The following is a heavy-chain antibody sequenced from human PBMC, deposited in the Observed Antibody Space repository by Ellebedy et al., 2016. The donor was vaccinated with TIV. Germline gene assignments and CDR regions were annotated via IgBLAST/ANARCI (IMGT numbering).Heavy chain of an antibody. V-gene: IGHV3-30*02. CDR1: GFSFSSYG. CDR3: ARVREYSYGPLYYYYYGMDV. CDR2: IRYDGSNK. Sequence: PGGSLRLSCAASGFSFSSYGLHWVRQSPGKGLEWVAFIRYDGSNKYYADSVKGRFPISRDNSKNTLYLQMNSLRAEDTAVYYCARVREYSYGPLYYYYYGMDVWGQGTTVTVSS. J-gene: IGHJ6*02. D-gene: IGHD5-18*01.